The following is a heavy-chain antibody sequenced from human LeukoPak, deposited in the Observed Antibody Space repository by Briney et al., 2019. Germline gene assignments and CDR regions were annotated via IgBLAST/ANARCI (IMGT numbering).Heavy chain of an antibody. J-gene: IGHJ4*02. V-gene: IGHV4-39*01. CDR3: ARHYGGQCGGDCYSFDY. CDR2: ISYSGST. D-gene: IGHD2-21*02. Sequence: SQTLSLTCTVSGGSISSSDYYWGWIRQPPGKGLEWIASISYSGSTYYNPSLKSRITISVDTSKSQCSLKLSSVTAADTAVYYCARHYGGQCGGDCYSFDYWDQGTLVTVSS. CDR1: GGSISSSDYY.